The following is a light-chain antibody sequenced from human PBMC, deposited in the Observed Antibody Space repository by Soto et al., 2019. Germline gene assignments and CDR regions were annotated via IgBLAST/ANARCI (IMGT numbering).Light chain of an antibody. J-gene: IGKJ1*01. CDR3: QQYGSSPPT. V-gene: IGKV3-20*01. CDR2: GAS. Sequence: EIVLTQSPGTRSLSPGERATLSSRASQSVSSSYLAWYQQKPGQAPRLLIYGASSRATGIPDRFSGSGSGTDFTLTISRLEPEDFAVYYCQQYGSSPPTFGQGTKVEIK. CDR1: QSVSSSY.